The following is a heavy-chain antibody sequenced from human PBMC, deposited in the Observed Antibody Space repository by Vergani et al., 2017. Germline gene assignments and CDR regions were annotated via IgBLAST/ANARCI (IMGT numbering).Heavy chain of an antibody. CDR2: IKQDGSEK. J-gene: IGHJ3*02. D-gene: IGHD1/OR15-1a*01. CDR1: GFTFSSYW. V-gene: IGHV3-7*03. CDR3: AKGAANNAFDI. Sequence: EVQLVESGGGLVQPGGSLRLSCAASGFTFSSYWMSWVRQAPGKGLEWVANIKQDGSEKYYVDSVKGRFTISRDNAKNSLYLQMNSLRAEDTAVYYCAKGAANNAFDIWGQGTMVTVSS.